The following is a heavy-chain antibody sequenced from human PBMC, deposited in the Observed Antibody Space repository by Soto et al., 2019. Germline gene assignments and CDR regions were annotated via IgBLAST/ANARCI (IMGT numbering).Heavy chain of an antibody. Sequence: GASVKVSCKASGGTFSSYAISWVRQAPGQGLEWMGGIIPIFGTANYAQKFQGRVTITADESTSTAYMELSSLRSEDTAVYYCESSVWTFGSGPADTDYWGQGTLVTVSS. CDR1: GGTFSSYA. J-gene: IGHJ4*02. V-gene: IGHV1-69*13. CDR2: IIPIFGTA. CDR3: ESSVWTFGSGPADTDY. D-gene: IGHD3-3*01.